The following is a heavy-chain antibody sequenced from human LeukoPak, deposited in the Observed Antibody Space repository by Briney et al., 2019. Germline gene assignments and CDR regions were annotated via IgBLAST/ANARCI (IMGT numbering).Heavy chain of an antibody. Sequence: GGSLRLSCAASGLTFDDYAMHWVRQAPGKGLEWVSLISGDGGSTYYADSVKGRFTISRDNSKNSLYLQMNSLRTEDTALYYCAKDMWRFGELDYDYWGQGTLVTVSS. V-gene: IGHV3-43*02. CDR2: ISGDGGST. J-gene: IGHJ4*02. CDR3: AKDMWRFGELDYDY. CDR1: GLTFDDYA. D-gene: IGHD3-10*01.